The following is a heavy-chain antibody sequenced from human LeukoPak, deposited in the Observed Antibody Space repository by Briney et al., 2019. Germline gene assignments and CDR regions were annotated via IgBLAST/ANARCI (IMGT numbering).Heavy chain of an antibody. Sequence: GGSLRLSCVASGFTFTKYGMHWVRQAPGKGLEWVAVISYDGSNKYYADSAKGRFTIFRDNSKNTLYLQMNSLRAEDTAVYYCAKSGNSGGPFVYWGEGTLVTVSS. V-gene: IGHV3-30*18. J-gene: IGHJ4*02. D-gene: IGHD4-23*01. CDR1: GFTFTKYG. CDR2: ISYDGSNK. CDR3: AKSGNSGGPFVY.